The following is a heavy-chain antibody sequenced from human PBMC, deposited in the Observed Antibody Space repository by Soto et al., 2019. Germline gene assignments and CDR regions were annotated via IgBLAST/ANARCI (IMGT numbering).Heavy chain of an antibody. D-gene: IGHD3-22*01. CDR2: INPISGGA. CDR3: VRCASGCWGYFDS. V-gene: IGHV1-2*02. Sequence: QVQLVQSGAAVKNPGASVKVSCKASGYRFTGYYIHWVRQAPGQALEWMGWINPISGGAAFAQQFQDRVTLTRDTSTSTAYMELNTLRSDDTAIYFCVRCASGCWGYFDSWGQGSLVAVPS. CDR1: GYRFTGYY. J-gene: IGHJ5*01.